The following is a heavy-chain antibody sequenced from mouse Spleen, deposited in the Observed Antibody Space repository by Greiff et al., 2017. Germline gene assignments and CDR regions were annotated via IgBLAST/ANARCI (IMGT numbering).Heavy chain of an antibody. CDR3: ARGSGYWYFDV. CDR1: GYTFTDYN. V-gene: IGHV1-18*01. D-gene: IGHD3-2*02. Sequence: EVKLKQSGPELVKPGASVKIPCKASGYTFTDYNMDWVKQSHGKSLEWIGDINPNNGGTIYNQKFKGKATLTVDKSSSTAYMELRSLTSEDTAVYYCARGSGYWYFDVWGAGTTVTVSS. J-gene: IGHJ1*01. CDR2: INPNNGGT.